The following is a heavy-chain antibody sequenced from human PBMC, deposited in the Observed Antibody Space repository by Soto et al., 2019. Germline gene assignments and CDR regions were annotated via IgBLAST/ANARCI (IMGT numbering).Heavy chain of an antibody. V-gene: IGHV3-66*01. D-gene: IGHD6-13*01. J-gene: IGHJ3*01. CDR3: GGAAGGYDAFDV. CDR2: IYSGGRT. Sequence: EVQLVESGGGLVQSGGSLRLSCVVSGFIVSTNYMSWVRQAPGKGLEWVSVIYSGGRTDYSDSVKGRFTISRDNLKNTLYLQMNNLRAGDTAVYYCGGAAGGYDAFDVWGQGTVVTVSS. CDR1: GFIVSTNY.